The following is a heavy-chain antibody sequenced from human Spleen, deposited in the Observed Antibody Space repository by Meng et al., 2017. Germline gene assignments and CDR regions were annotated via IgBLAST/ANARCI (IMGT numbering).Heavy chain of an antibody. J-gene: IGHJ5*02. CDR3: ARRLWVAATFLNQKNWFDP. Sequence: SQTLSLTCAVYGGSLSNYYWSWIRQPPGKGLEWIGEISQSGNTNYNPSLKSRVTISGDTSKNQFSLQLTSVTAADTGVYYCARRLWVAATFLNQKNWFDPWGQGTLVTVSS. CDR2: ISQSGNT. CDR1: GGSLSNYY. D-gene: IGHD2-15*01. V-gene: IGHV4-34*01.